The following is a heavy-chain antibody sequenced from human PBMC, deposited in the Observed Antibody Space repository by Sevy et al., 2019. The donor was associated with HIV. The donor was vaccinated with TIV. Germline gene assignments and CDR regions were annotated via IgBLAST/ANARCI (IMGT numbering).Heavy chain of an antibody. CDR2: ISWNSASI. Sequence: SLRLSCAASGFTFDDYVMHWVRQAPGKGLEWVSGISWNSASIDYADSVKGRFTISRDNAKNSLYLQMKSLRADDTALYYCARDRDDGYCTNGVCFNFDNWGQGTLVTVSS. CDR3: ARDRDDGYCTNGVCFNFDN. CDR1: GFTFDDYV. V-gene: IGHV3-9*01. D-gene: IGHD2-8*01. J-gene: IGHJ4*01.